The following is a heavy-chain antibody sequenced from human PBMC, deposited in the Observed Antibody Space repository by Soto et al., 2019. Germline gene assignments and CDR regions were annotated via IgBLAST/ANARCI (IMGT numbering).Heavy chain of an antibody. J-gene: IGHJ4*01. CDR1: GGSISSYY. V-gene: IGHV4-59*01. CDR3: ARASSGYGTGASCYAMDF. Sequence: QVQLQESGPGLVKPSATLSLTCTVSGGSISSYYWSWIRQPPGKGLAAIGYIYYIGSTNNNPSLKSRVTISADTSMNQFSPKPSSGTASDTAVYSWARASSGYGTGASCYAMDFWCHGTLATVSS. D-gene: IGHD2-15*01. CDR2: IYYIGST.